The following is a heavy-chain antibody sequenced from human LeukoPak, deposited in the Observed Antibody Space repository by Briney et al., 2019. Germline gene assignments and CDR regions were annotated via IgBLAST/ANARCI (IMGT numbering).Heavy chain of an antibody. V-gene: IGHV3-11*01. CDR1: GFTFSDYS. D-gene: IGHD6-13*01. CDR3: ARDQRYSSSSPHGY. J-gene: IGHJ4*02. CDR2: MSSSGNTI. Sequence: GGSLRLSCVASGFTFSDYSMSWIRQAPGKGLEWVSSMSSSGNTIYYADSVKGRFTISRDNAKDSLYLQMNSLRAEDTAVYYCARDQRYSSSSPHGYWGQGTLVTVSS.